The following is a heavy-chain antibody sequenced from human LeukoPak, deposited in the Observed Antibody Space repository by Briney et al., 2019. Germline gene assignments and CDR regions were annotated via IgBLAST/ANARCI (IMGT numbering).Heavy chain of an antibody. Sequence: GGSLRLSCAASRFTFSSYSMNWVRQAPGKGLEWVSSISSSGSYIYYADSVKGRFTISRDNAKNSLFLQMNSLRAEDTAVYYCAELGITMIGGVWGKGTTVTISS. CDR2: ISSSGSYI. V-gene: IGHV3-21*01. CDR3: AELGITMIGGV. D-gene: IGHD3-10*02. J-gene: IGHJ6*04. CDR1: RFTFSSYS.